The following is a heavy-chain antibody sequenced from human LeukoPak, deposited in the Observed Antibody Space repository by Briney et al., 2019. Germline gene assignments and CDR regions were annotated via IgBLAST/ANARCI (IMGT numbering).Heavy chain of an antibody. CDR3: ARGTWTHDY. D-gene: IGHD3/OR15-3a*01. V-gene: IGHV3-21*01. J-gene: IGHJ4*02. CDR1: GFTFISYS. CDR2: ISSSSSYI. Sequence: GGSLRLSFAASGFTFISYSMNGVRQAPGKGLEWVSSISSSSSYIYSADSVKGRFTISRDNAKNSLYLQMNSRRAEDAAVYYCARGTWTHDYWGQGTLVTVSS.